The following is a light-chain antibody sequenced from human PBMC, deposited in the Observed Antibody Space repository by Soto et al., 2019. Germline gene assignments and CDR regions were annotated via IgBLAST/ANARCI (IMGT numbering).Light chain of an antibody. CDR1: QNINRW. CDR2: DAS. Sequence: DIQMTQSPSTLSASVGDRVTITCRASQNINRWLAWYRQKPGKAPELLIYDASSLKDGVPSRFSGSGSGTEFTFTISSLQPDDFATYFCQQFNNYLLTFGQGTKVEI. V-gene: IGKV1-5*01. J-gene: IGKJ1*01. CDR3: QQFNNYLLT.